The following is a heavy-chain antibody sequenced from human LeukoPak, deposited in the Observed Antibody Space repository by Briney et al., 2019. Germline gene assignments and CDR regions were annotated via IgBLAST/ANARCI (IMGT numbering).Heavy chain of an antibody. D-gene: IGHD2-2*02. V-gene: IGHV3-23*01. J-gene: IGHJ4*02. CDR3: AKAAAYCSSTSCYTGGGY. Sequence: ADSVTGRCYISRDNAKNTLYLQMNSLSAEDTAVYYCAKAAAYCSSTSCYTGGGYWGQGPLVTVSS.